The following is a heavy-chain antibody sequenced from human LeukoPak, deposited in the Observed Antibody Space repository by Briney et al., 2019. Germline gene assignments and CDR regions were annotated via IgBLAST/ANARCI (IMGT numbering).Heavy chain of an antibody. CDR3: ARDLGRGYSYGYAGY. Sequence: KASETLSLTCAVSGGSISSNSYYWGWIRQPPGKGLEWIGSIYYSGSTYYNPSLKSRVTISVDTSKNQFSLKLSSVTAADTAVYYCARDLGRGYSYGYAGYWGQGTLVTVSS. D-gene: IGHD5-18*01. J-gene: IGHJ4*02. V-gene: IGHV4-39*07. CDR1: GGSISSNSYY. CDR2: IYYSGST.